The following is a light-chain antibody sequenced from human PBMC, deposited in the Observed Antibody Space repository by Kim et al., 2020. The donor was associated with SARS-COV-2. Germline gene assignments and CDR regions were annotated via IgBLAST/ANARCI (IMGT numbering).Light chain of an antibody. J-gene: IGKJ5*01. Sequence: SVGDRVTFTCRESQSISTYLNWYQHKPGKAPKLLIYAASSLQSGVPSRFSGSGSGTDFTLTITSLQPEDFATYYCQQSYSTPPITFGQGTRLEIK. V-gene: IGKV1-39*01. CDR2: AAS. CDR1: QSISTY. CDR3: QQSYSTPPIT.